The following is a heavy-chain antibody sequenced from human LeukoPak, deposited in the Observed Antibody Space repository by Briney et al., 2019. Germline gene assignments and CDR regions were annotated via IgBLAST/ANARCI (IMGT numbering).Heavy chain of an antibody. Sequence: PGGSLRLSCAASGFTFSSYGMHWVRQAPGKGLEWVAVIWYDGSNKYYADSVKGRFTISRDNSKNTLYLQMNSLRAEDTAVYYCAEIHSGAQYWNSSHRQTPVDYWGPGTL. CDR3: AEIHSGAQYWNSSHRQTPVDY. CDR2: IWYDGSNK. V-gene: IGHV3-33*01. D-gene: IGHD2/OR15-2a*01. J-gene: IGHJ4*03. CDR1: GFTFSSYG.